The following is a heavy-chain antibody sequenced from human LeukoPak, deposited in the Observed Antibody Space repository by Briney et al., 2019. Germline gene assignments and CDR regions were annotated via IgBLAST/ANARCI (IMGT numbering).Heavy chain of an antibody. J-gene: IGHJ4*02. V-gene: IGHV3-23*01. CDR2: ISGCGCSI. CDR3: AKEGPTDY. Sequence: GGSLRLFCAASGLTFSSYDMSWVRQATGKGLEWVSAISGCGCSIYYGVSVKGRFTISRDNSKNTLYLQMNSLRAEDTAVYYCAKEGPTDYWGQRTLVTVSS. CDR1: GLTFSSYD.